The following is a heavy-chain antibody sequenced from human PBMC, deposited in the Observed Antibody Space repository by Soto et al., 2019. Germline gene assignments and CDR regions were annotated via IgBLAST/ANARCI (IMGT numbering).Heavy chain of an antibody. D-gene: IGHD3-16*01. CDR1: GYSFTNND. Sequence: GASVNVSCKASGYSFTNNDVSWVRQATGQGLEWMGWMNPGSGDTGYAQKFQGRVTMTRDISIATAYMELSSLRSDDTAIYYCARMETFGSLNWFDPWGQGTLVIVSS. CDR2: MNPGSGDT. V-gene: IGHV1-8*01. J-gene: IGHJ5*02. CDR3: ARMETFGSLNWFDP.